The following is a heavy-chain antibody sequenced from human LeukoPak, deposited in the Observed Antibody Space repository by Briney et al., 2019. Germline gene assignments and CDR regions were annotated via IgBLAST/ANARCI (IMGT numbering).Heavy chain of an antibody. Sequence: SETLSLTCTVSGGSIRGYYWNWIRQPPGKGLEWIGYIYYSGSTNYNPSLKSRVTISVDTSKNQFSLKLSSVTAADTAVYFCARHGASGSYLYYFDYWGQGTLVTVSS. V-gene: IGHV4-59*08. D-gene: IGHD1-26*01. CDR1: GGSIRGYY. CDR2: IYYSGST. J-gene: IGHJ4*02. CDR3: ARHGASGSYLYYFDY.